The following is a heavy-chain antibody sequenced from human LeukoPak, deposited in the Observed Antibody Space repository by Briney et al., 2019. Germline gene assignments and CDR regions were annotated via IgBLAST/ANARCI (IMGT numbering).Heavy chain of an antibody. D-gene: IGHD3-3*01. Sequence: QSGGSLGLSCAASGFTFSSYSMNWVRQAPGKGLEWVSYISSSSSTIYYADSVKGRFTISRDNAKNSLYLQMNSLRAEDTAVYYCARQYDFWSGYYPFDYWGQGTLVTVSS. CDR2: ISSSSSTI. J-gene: IGHJ4*02. CDR1: GFTFSSYS. CDR3: ARQYDFWSGYYPFDY. V-gene: IGHV3-48*01.